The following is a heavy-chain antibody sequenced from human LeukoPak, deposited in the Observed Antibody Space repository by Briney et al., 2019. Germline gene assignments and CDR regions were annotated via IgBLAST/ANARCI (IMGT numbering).Heavy chain of an antibody. CDR1: GGSVSPYF. CDR3: ARDDYRGVTNFDP. D-gene: IGHD3-10*01. J-gene: IGHJ5*02. Sequence: SQTLSLTCTVSGGSVSPYFWSWIRQPPGKGLEWIGYISYTGSTNYNPSLKSRVTISVDTSKNQFSLQLTSVTAADTAVYYCARDDYRGVTNFDPWGQGTLVTVSS. CDR2: ISYTGST. V-gene: IGHV4-59*02.